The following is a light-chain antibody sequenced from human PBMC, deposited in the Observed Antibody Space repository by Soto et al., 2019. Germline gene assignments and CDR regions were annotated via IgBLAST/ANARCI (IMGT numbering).Light chain of an antibody. CDR3: QSWYSSLRSVV. CDR2: AND. Sequence: QSVLTQPPSVSGAPGQRVTISCTGSRSNLGACYDVHWYQHLPGTAPKLFIYANDNRPSGVPERFSGSKSDTSASLAITGLPAEDGADYYCQSWYSSLRSVVFGGGTKLTVL. J-gene: IGLJ2*01. CDR1: RSNLGACYD. V-gene: IGLV1-40*01.